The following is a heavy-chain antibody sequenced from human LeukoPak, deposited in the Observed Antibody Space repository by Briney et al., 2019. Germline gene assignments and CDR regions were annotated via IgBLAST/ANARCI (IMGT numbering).Heavy chain of an antibody. V-gene: IGHV1-69*05. CDR3: ARAAHTAMVTYYYYMDV. J-gene: IGHJ6*03. Sequence: GSSVKVSCKASGGTFSSYAISWVRQAPGQGLEWMGGIIPIFGTANYAQKLQGRVTMTTDTSTATAYMELRSLRSDDTAVYYCARAAHTAMVTYYYYMDVWGKGTTVTISS. CDR1: GGTFSSYA. CDR2: IIPIFGTA. D-gene: IGHD5-18*01.